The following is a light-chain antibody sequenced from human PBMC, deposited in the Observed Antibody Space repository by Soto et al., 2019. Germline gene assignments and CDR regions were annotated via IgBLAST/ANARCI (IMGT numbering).Light chain of an antibody. CDR2: GAS. Sequence: EAVLTQSPATLSVSPGERATLSCRASQSVATNVAWYQQRPGQAPRLLIYGASKRAIGLPARFSGSGSGTEFTLTITSLQSEDFAVYYCQQYNNWPQTFGQGTKWIS. J-gene: IGKJ1*01. CDR3: QQYNNWPQT. V-gene: IGKV3-15*01. CDR1: QSVATN.